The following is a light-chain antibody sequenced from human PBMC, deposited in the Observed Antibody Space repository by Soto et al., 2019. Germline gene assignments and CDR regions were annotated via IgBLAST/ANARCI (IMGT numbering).Light chain of an antibody. V-gene: IGKV3-15*01. Sequence: EIMMTQSPATVSVSPGERATLSCRASQSIRTNVAWYQQKPGQALRLLIYDASTRATGLSSRFSGSGSGTEFPLTISSLQSEDGAIYYCQQYNDWPPLTFGGGTRLEI. CDR2: DAS. CDR3: QQYNDWPPLT. CDR1: QSIRTN. J-gene: IGKJ4*01.